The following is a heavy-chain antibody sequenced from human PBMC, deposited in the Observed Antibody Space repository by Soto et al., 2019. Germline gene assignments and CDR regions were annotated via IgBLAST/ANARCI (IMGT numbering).Heavy chain of an antibody. J-gene: IGHJ3*02. Sequence: GGSLRLSCAASGFTFSSYAMHWVRQAPGKGLEWVAVISYDGSNKYYADSVKGRFTISRDNSKNTLYLQMSSLRAEDTAVYYCARVRGMANDAFDIWGQGTMVTVSS. CDR1: GFTFSSYA. CDR2: ISYDGSNK. CDR3: ARVRGMANDAFDI. V-gene: IGHV3-30-3*01.